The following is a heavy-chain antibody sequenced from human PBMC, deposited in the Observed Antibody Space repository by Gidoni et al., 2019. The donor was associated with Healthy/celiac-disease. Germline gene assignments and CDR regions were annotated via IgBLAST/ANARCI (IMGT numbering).Heavy chain of an antibody. J-gene: IGHJ6*02. V-gene: IGHV3-21*01. D-gene: IGHD6-13*01. CDR1: GFTFSSYS. CDR3: ARELDSSWYEDYYGMDV. Sequence: EVQLVESGGGLVKPGGSLRLSCAASGFTFSSYSMNWVLQAPGKGLEWVSSISSSSSDIYYADSVKGRFTISRDNAKNSLYLQMNSLRAEDTAVYYCARELDSSWYEDYYGMDVWGQGTTVTVSS. CDR2: ISSSSSDI.